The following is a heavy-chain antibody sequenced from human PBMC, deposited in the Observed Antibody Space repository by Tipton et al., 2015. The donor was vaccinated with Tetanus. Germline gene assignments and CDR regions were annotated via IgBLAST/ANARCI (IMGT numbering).Heavy chain of an antibody. D-gene: IGHD2/OR15-2a*01. CDR3: ARDERMTGVFDY. V-gene: IGHV3-21*01. CDR1: GFTFSSYS. Sequence: GSLRLSCAASGFTFSSYSMNWVRQAPGKGLEWVSSISSSSSYIYYADSVKGRFTISRDNAKNSLYLQMNSPRAEDTAVYYCARDERMTGVFDYWGQGTLVTVSS. J-gene: IGHJ4*02. CDR2: ISSSSSYI.